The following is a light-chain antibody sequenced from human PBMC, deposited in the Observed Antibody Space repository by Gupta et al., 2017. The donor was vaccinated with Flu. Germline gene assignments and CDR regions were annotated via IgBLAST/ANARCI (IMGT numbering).Light chain of an antibody. Sequence: SYELTQSPSLSVSPGPPARITCSGNGLPNQYAYWYQQKPGQAPVLVIYKDNGRPSAIPERFSGSSSGTTVTLTISGVQAEDEADYYCQSADSSGTYVFGTGTRVTVL. CDR2: KDN. CDR3: QSADSSGTYV. CDR1: GLPNQY. J-gene: IGLJ1*01. V-gene: IGLV3-25*02.